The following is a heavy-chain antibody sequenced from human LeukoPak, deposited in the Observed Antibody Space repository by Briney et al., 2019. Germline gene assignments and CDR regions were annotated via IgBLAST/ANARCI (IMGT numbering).Heavy chain of an antibody. CDR1: GFTFSSYA. Sequence: GGSLRLSCAASGFTFSSYAMRWVRQAPGKGLEWVSAISGSAGSTYYADSVKGRFTISRDNSKNTLYLQMNSLRAEDTAVYYCAKELGNIAARRPETAYWGQGTLVTVSS. CDR2: ISGSAGST. CDR3: AKELGNIAARRPETAY. D-gene: IGHD6-6*01. V-gene: IGHV3-23*01. J-gene: IGHJ4*02.